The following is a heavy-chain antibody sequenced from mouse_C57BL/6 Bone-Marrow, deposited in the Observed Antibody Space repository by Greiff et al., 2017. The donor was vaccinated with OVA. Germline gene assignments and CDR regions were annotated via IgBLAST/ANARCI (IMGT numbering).Heavy chain of an antibody. CDR3: ARVDYGSRVSAY. J-gene: IGHJ2*01. D-gene: IGHD1-1*01. Sequence: EVQVVESGGDLVKPGGSLKLSCAASGFTFSSYGLSWVRQTPDKRLEWVATISSGGSYTYYPDSVKGRFTISRDNAKNTLYLQMSSLKSKDTAMYYCARVDYGSRVSAYWGQGTTLSVSS. CDR1: GFTFSSYG. V-gene: IGHV5-6*01. CDR2: ISSGGSYT.